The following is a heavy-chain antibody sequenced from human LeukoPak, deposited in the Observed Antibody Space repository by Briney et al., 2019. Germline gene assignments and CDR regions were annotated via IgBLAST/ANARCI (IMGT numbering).Heavy chain of an antibody. CDR1: GGSISSSSYY. CDR2: IYYSGST. D-gene: IGHD6-13*01. V-gene: IGHV4-39*07. Sequence: PSETLSLTCTVSGGSISSSSYYWGWIRQPPGKGLEWIGNIYYSGSTYYNPSLKSRVTISVDTSKNQFSLKLSSVTAADTAVYYCARVSRYVAAAGAYYMDVWGKGTTVTVSS. CDR3: ARVSRYVAAAGAYYMDV. J-gene: IGHJ6*03.